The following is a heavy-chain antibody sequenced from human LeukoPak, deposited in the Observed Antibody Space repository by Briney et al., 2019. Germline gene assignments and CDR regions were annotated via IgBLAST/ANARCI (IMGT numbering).Heavy chain of an antibody. Sequence: PGGSLRLSCAASGFTFSSYSMNWVRQAPGKGLEWVSSISSSSRYIYYADSVKGRFTISRDNAKNSLYLQMNSLRAEDTAVYYCARDQEQQLAHFDYWGQGTLVTVSS. J-gene: IGHJ4*02. CDR2: ISSSSRYI. CDR1: GFTFSSYS. CDR3: ARDQEQQLAHFDY. V-gene: IGHV3-21*01. D-gene: IGHD6-13*01.